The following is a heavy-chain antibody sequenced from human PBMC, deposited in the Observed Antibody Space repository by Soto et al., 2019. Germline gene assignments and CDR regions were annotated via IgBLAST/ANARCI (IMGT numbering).Heavy chain of an antibody. CDR1: GFTFSNAW. CDR2: VKSKNDGGTT. J-gene: IGHJ4*02. CDR3: TTVSYITTITVLLDY. V-gene: IGHV3-15*07. D-gene: IGHD3-22*01. Sequence: GGSLRLSCAASGFTFSNAWINWVRQTPGRGLEWVGRVKSKNDGGTTDFAAPVKGRFAISRDDSKNMVYLEMNSLQTEDTAMYYFTTVSYITTITVLLDYWGQGTLVTVSS.